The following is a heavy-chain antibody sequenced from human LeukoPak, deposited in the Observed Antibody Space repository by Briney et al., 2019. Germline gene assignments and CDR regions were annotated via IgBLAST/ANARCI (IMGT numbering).Heavy chain of an antibody. CDR2: INHSGST. V-gene: IGHV4-34*01. CDR1: GGSFSGFY. J-gene: IGHJ4*02. D-gene: IGHD3-3*01. CDR3: ARANRRYDFWSGYRTARHAPPFDY. Sequence: SETLSLTCAVYGGSFSGFYWSWIRQPPGKGLEWIGEINHSGSTNYNPSLKSRVPISVDTSKNQFSLKLSSVTAADTAVYYCARANRRYDFWSGYRTARHAPPFDYWGQGTLVTVSS.